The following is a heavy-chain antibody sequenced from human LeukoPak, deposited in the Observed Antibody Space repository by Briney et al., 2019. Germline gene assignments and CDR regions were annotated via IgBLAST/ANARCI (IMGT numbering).Heavy chain of an antibody. CDR1: GYTFTSYD. J-gene: IGHJ1*01. CDR2: MNPSSGNT. D-gene: IGHD2-15*01. Sequence: ASVKVSCKASGYTFTSYDINWVRQATGQGLEWMGWMNPSSGNTGYAQKFQGRVTVTRNTSISTAYMELSSLRSEDTAVYYCARVGEYCSGGSCYSVRYFQHWGQGTLVTVSS. V-gene: IGHV1-8*01. CDR3: ARVGEYCSGGSCYSVRYFQH.